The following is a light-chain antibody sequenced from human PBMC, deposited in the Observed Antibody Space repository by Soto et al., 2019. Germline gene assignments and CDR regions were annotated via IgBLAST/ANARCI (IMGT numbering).Light chain of an antibody. Sequence: EIVLTQSPATLSVSPGERATLSCRASQSVSSSLVWYQQKPGQPPRLLIYDASNRATAIPARFSGSGSGTDFSLTISSLEPDDFAVYYCQQPNTCPFTFGSGTKVDIK. CDR2: DAS. CDR1: QSVSSS. V-gene: IGKV3-11*01. J-gene: IGKJ3*01. CDR3: QQPNTCPFT.